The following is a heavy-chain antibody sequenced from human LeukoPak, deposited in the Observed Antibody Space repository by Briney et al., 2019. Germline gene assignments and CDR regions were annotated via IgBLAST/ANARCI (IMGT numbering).Heavy chain of an antibody. Sequence: SETLSLTCTVSGGSISSYYWSWIRQPPGKGLEWIGDIYHSGSTYYNPSLKSRVTISVDGSKNQFSLKLSSVTAADTAVYYCARGYGSGKYYFDYWGQGTLVTVSS. CDR2: IYHSGST. CDR1: GGSISSYY. D-gene: IGHD3-10*01. J-gene: IGHJ4*02. CDR3: ARGYGSGKYYFDY. V-gene: IGHV4-59*12.